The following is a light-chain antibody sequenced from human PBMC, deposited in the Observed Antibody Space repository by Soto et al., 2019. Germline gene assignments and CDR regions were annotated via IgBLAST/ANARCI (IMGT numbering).Light chain of an antibody. CDR1: QSISSY. CDR3: QQSYSTPLT. CDR2: AAS. V-gene: IGKV1-39*01. J-gene: IGKJ4*01. Sequence: IQMTQSPSSLSASVGDRVTISCRASQSISSYLNWYQQKQGKAPKXLIYAASSLQSGVPSRFSGSGSGTDLTITISSLQPEDFETYYCQQSYSTPLTFGGGTKVDIK.